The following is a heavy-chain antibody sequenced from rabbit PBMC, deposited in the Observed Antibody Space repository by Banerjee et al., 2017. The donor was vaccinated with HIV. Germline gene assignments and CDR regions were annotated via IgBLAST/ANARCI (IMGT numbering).Heavy chain of an antibody. D-gene: IGHD1-1*01. Sequence: QEQLVESGGGLVTPGGSLTLTCTVSGFSLSSYAMQWVRQAPGKGPEWIAYMHPGFGITTYANSVKGRFTISSDNAQNTVFLQMTSLTASDTATYFCARGYASSSGYYQFNLWGPGTLVTDS. CDR2: MHPGFGIT. CDR1: GFSLSSYA. J-gene: IGHJ4*01. CDR3: ARGYASSSGYYQFNL. V-gene: IGHV1S47*01.